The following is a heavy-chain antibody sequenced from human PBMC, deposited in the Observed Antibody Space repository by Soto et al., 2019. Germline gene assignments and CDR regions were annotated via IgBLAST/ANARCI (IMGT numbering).Heavy chain of an antibody. D-gene: IGHD3-3*01. CDR1: GFTFSSYA. Sequence: GGALILSCAASGFTFSSYAMSWVRPAPGKGVEWVSAISGSGGSTYYADSVKGRFAISRDNSKNTLYLQMNSLRAEDTAVYYCARRNYDFWSGYSYYGMDVWGQGTTVTVSS. V-gene: IGHV3-23*01. J-gene: IGHJ6*02. CDR3: ARRNYDFWSGYSYYGMDV. CDR2: ISGSGGST.